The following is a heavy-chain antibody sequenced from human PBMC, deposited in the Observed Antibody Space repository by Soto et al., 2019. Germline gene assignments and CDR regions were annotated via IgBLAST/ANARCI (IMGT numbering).Heavy chain of an antibody. CDR2: INPSGGST. J-gene: IGHJ6*02. D-gene: IGHD3-10*01. V-gene: IGHV1-46*01. Sequence: QVQLVQSGAEVKKPGASVKVSCKASGYTFTSYYMHWVRQAPGQGLEWMGIINPSGGSTSYAQKFQGRVTMTRDTSTSTVYMELSSLRSEDTAVYYCARGGGTVLLWFGESNGRMDVWGQGTTVTVSS. CDR3: ARGGGTVLLWFGESNGRMDV. CDR1: GYTFTSYY.